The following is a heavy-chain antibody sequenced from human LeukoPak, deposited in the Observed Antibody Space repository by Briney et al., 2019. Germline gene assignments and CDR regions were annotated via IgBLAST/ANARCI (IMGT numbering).Heavy chain of an antibody. D-gene: IGHD3-10*01. V-gene: IGHV3-30*02. CDR2: IRYDGSNK. CDR1: GFTFSSYG. Sequence: PGGSLRLSCAASGFTFSSYGMHWVRQAPGKGLEWVAFIRYDGSNKYYADSVKGRFTISRDNSKNTLYLQMNSLRAEDTAVYYCARESPESGSNGGFDYWGQGTLVTVSS. CDR3: ARESPESGSNGGFDY. J-gene: IGHJ4*02.